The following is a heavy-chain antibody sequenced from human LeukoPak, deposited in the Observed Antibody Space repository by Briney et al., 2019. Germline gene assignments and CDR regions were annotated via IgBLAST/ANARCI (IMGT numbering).Heavy chain of an antibody. V-gene: IGHV3-21*01. CDR2: VTRSSHYI. Sequence: GGSLRLSCAASGFTFSTYTMKWVRQAPGKGLEWVSSVTRSSHYIYYADSVKGRFTISRDNAKNSLYLQMNNLRAEDTAMYYCARVDDFWSGYYISWGQGTLVTVSS. CDR1: GFTFSTYT. J-gene: IGHJ5*02. D-gene: IGHD3-3*01. CDR3: ARVDDFWSGYYIS.